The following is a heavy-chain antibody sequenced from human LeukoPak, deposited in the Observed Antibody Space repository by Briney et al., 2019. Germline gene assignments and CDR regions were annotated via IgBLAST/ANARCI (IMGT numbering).Heavy chain of an antibody. D-gene: IGHD2-2*03. V-gene: IGHV4-59*01. J-gene: IGHJ5*02. CDR1: GCSISSYD. Sequence: SETLSLTCTVSGCSISSYDWRWIRQPPGKGLEWIGYIYYSGSTNYNPSLKSRVTISVDTSKNQFSLKLSSVTAADTAVYYCARAGGYCSSTSCYASENNWFDPWGQGTLVTVSS. CDR2: IYYSGST. CDR3: ARAGGYCSSTSCYASENNWFDP.